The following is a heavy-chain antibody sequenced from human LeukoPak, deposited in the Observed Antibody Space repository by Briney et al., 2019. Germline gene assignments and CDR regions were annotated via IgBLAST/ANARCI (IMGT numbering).Heavy chain of an antibody. CDR3: ARRDCSSTSCYEN. J-gene: IGHJ4*02. V-gene: IGHV5-51*01. D-gene: IGHD2-2*01. Sequence: GGSLQISCKGSGCSFTSYWIGWVRRLPGKGLEWMGIIYAGDSDTRYSPSFQGQVTISADKSISTAYLQWSSLKASDTAMYYCARRDCSSTSCYENWGQGTLVTVSS. CDR2: IYAGDSDT. CDR1: GCSFTSYW.